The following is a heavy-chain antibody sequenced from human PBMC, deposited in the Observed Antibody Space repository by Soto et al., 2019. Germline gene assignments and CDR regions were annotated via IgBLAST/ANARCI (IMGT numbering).Heavy chain of an antibody. J-gene: IGHJ4*02. CDR1: GYTFVSHY. CDR2: IDLSGFRT. V-gene: IGHV1-46*04. CDR3: ARDVIGESVGWAFDC. Sequence: QVQLVQSGPEVREPGTSVKISCTASGYTFVSHYIHWVRQAPGQRPEWMGIIDLSGFRTSYSQEMRDRVVITRNTSTSTVYMEMFSLTSEDTAFYYGARDVIGESVGWAFDCWGQGTLVTFSS. D-gene: IGHD2-21*01.